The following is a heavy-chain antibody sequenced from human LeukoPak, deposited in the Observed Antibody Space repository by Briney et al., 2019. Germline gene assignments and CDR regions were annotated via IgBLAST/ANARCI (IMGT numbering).Heavy chain of an antibody. D-gene: IGHD3-22*01. J-gene: IGHJ3*02. CDR1: GGSISSYY. V-gene: IGHV4-59*08. Sequence: SETLSLTCTVSGGSISSYYWSWIRQPPGKGLEWIGYIYYSGSNNYNPSLKSRVTISVDTSKNQFSLKLSSVTAADTAVYYCASAYYYDSSGYDAFDIWGQGTMVTVSS. CDR3: ASAYYYDSSGYDAFDI. CDR2: IYYSGSN.